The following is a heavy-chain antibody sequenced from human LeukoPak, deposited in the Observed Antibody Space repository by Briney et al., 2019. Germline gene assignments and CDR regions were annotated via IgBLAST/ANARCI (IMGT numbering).Heavy chain of an antibody. CDR1: GFTFSSYW. Sequence: PGGSLRLSCAAPGFTFSSYWMSWVRQAPGKGLEWVANIKQDGSEKYYVDSVKGRFTISRDNAKNSLYLQMNSPRAEDTAVYYCARERSATYYYDSSGYYYFDYWGQGTLVTVSS. CDR2: IKQDGSEK. D-gene: IGHD3-22*01. J-gene: IGHJ4*02. V-gene: IGHV3-7*01. CDR3: ARERSATYYYDSSGYYYFDY.